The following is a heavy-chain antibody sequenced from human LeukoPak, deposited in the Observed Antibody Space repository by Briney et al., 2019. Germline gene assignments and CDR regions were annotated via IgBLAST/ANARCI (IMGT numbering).Heavy chain of an antibody. D-gene: IGHD3-3*01. CDR2: IHYSGST. J-gene: IGHJ4*02. Sequence: PSETLSLTCTVSGDSISSDSDYWGWIRQPPGKGLEWIGSIHYSGSTYYNPSLKSRLTISVDTSKNQFSLKLSSVTAADTAVYYCARVYYDFWSGYGYFDYWGQGTLVTVSS. V-gene: IGHV4-39*07. CDR1: GDSISSDSDY. CDR3: ARVYYDFWSGYGYFDY.